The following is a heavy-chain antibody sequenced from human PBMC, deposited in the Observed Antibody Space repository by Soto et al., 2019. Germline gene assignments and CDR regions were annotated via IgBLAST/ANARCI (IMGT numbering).Heavy chain of an antibody. Sequence: QVQLQESGPGLVKPSETLSLMCTVSGGSISSYYWSWIRQPPGQGLEWIGYIYYSGSTKYNPSLKRRVTIAVYTSKNQFSLKLSSVTAADTAVYYCARERRDGYKHYFDYWCQGTLVTVSS. CDR3: ARERRDGYKHYFDY. V-gene: IGHV4-59*01. CDR1: GGSISSYY. J-gene: IGHJ4*02. D-gene: IGHD5-12*01. CDR2: IYYSGST.